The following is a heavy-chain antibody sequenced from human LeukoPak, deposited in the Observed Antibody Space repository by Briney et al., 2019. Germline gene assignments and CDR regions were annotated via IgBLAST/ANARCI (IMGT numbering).Heavy chain of an antibody. Sequence: SSETLSLTCTVSGGSISNYYWNWIRQPPGKGLEWIGYIYYTGNTNYNPSLKSRVTISVDTSKNQFSLKLSSVTAVDTAVYYCARGSGSYSRSWFDPWGQGTLVTVSS. CDR3: ARGSGSYSRSWFDP. D-gene: IGHD1-26*01. J-gene: IGHJ5*02. CDR1: GGSISNYY. V-gene: IGHV4-59*01. CDR2: IYYTGNT.